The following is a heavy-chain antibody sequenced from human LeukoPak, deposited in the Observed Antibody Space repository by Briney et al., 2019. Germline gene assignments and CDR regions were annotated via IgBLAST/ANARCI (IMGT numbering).Heavy chain of an antibody. J-gene: IGHJ3*02. CDR2: VYHSGST. Sequence: SETLSLTCTVSGYSISSTYYWGWIRQPPGKGLEWIGTVYHSGSTYYNPSLKSRVTISVDTPKNQFSLKLSSVTAADTAVYYCARQYYYDSSGYYNDAFDIWGQGTMVTVSS. D-gene: IGHD3-22*01. V-gene: IGHV4-38-2*02. CDR1: GYSISSTYY. CDR3: ARQYYYDSSGYYNDAFDI.